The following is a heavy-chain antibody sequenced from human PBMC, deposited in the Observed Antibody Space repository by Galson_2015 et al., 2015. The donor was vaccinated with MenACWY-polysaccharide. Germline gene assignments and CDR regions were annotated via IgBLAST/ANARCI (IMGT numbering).Heavy chain of an antibody. CDR1: GFTFSSFW. CDR3: ARDPLDSSGYTRGSVFDL. D-gene: IGHD3-22*01. Sequence: SLRLSCAASGFTFSSFWMSWVRQAPGQGLEWVAIIKQDGSETYYVDSVKGRFSISRDNAKNSLYLQMNSLRSEDTAVYYCARDPLDSSGYTRGSVFDLWGRGTLVTVSS. V-gene: IGHV3-7*01. J-gene: IGHJ2*01. CDR2: IKQDGSET.